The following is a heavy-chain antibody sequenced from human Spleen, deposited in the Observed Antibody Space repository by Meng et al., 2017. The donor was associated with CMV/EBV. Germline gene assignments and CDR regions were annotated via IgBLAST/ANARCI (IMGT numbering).Heavy chain of an antibody. D-gene: IGHD2-2*01. CDR3: ARDRLLGRIVVVPAAIDYYYGMDV. CDR2: ISYDGSNK. J-gene: IGHJ6*02. V-gene: IGHV3-30-3*01. CDR1: GFTFSSYA. Sequence: GESLKISCAASGFTFSSYAMHWVRQAPGKGLEWVALISYDGSNKYHADSVKGRFTISRDNSKNTLYLQMNSLRAEDTAVYYCARDRLLGRIVVVPAAIDYYYGMDVWGQGTTVTVSS.